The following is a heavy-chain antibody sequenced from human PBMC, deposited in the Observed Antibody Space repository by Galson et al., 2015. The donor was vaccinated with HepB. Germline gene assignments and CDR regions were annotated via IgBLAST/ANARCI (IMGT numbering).Heavy chain of an antibody. CDR3: ARDSSAMIVVGYYFDY. D-gene: IGHD3-22*01. CDR2: IRSSSSTR. CDR1: GFTFGSYS. Sequence: SLRLSCAASGFTFGSYSMNWVRQAPGKGLEWVSYIRSSSSTRYYADSVKGRFTISRDNAKNSLYLQMNILRAEDTAVYYCARDSSAMIVVGYYFDYWGQGTLVTVSS. V-gene: IGHV3-48*01. J-gene: IGHJ4*02.